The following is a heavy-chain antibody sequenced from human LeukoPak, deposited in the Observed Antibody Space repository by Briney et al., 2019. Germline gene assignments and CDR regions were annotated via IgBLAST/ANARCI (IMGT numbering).Heavy chain of an antibody. CDR1: GYTFTSYG. CDR3: ARTNVFLWFGELSDNWFDP. D-gene: IGHD3-10*01. V-gene: IGHV1-18*01. J-gene: IGHJ5*02. CDR2: ISAYNGNT. Sequence: VASVKVSCKASGYTFTSYGISWVRQAPGQGLEWMGWISAYNGNTNYAQKLQGRVTMTTDTSTSTAYMELRSLRSDDTAVYYCARTNVFLWFGELSDNWFDPWGQRTLVTVSS.